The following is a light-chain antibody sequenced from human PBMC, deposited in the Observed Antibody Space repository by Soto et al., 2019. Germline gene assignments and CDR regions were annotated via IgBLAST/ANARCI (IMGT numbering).Light chain of an antibody. CDR3: LLSYSGARLVV. J-gene: IGLJ2*01. Sequence: QAVVTQEPSLTVSPGGTVTLTCGSSTGAVTSGHYPYWFQQKPGQPPRTLIYDTSNKHSWTPARFSGSLLGGKAALTLSGAQPEDEAEYYCLLSYSGARLVVFGGGTKVTVL. CDR2: DTS. V-gene: IGLV7-46*01. CDR1: TGAVTSGHY.